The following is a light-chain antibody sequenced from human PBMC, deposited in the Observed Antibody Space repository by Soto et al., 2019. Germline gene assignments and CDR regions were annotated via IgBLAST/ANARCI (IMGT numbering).Light chain of an antibody. CDR1: QSISTY. V-gene: IGKV1-39*01. CDR3: QQSYSKKT. Sequence: DILMTQSPSSLSASVGDRVTITCRASQSISTYLNWYQQKPGKAPKLLIYAASSLQSGVSSRFSGSGSGTDFTLTISSLQPEDFATYYCQQSYSKKTFGQGTKLEIK. CDR2: AAS. J-gene: IGKJ2*01.